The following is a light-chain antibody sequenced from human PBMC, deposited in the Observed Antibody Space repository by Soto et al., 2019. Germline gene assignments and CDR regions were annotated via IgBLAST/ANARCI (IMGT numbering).Light chain of an antibody. Sequence: DIQMTQSPSSLSAYVGDRVTITCRASQGISNYLDWYKQKPGKVHKLLIYAASTLQSGVPSRFSGSGSGTDFTLNISSLQPEDVSTYYGQKYNSAPLTFGQGTKVEIQ. CDR3: QKYNSAPLT. CDR1: QGISNY. J-gene: IGKJ1*01. V-gene: IGKV1-27*01. CDR2: AAS.